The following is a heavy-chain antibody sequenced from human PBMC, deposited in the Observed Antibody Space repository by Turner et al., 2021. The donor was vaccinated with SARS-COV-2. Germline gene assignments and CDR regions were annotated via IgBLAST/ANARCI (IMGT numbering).Heavy chain of an antibody. D-gene: IGHD7-27*01. CDR2: IDQDRSEK. Sequence: EVQLVESGGGLVQPGGSLRLSCAASGFTFSSYWMSWVRQAPGKGLEWVANIDQDRSEKYYVGSVKGRFTISRDNAKNSLYLQVKSLRAEDTAVYYCARSELGLFFDYWGQGTLVTVSS. J-gene: IGHJ4*02. CDR1: GFTFSSYW. V-gene: IGHV3-7*01. CDR3: ARSELGLFFDY.